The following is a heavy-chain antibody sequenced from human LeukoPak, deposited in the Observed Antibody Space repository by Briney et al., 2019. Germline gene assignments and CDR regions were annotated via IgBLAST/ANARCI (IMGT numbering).Heavy chain of an antibody. D-gene: IGHD5-18*01. CDR2: ISSSSSYI. CDR3: VGLKISYGPIRGVDY. Sequence: GGSLRLSCAASGFTFSSYSMNWVRQAPGKGLEWVSSISSSSSYIYYADSVKGRFTISRDNAKNSLYLQMNRLRAEDTAVYYCVGLKISYGPIRGVDYWGQGTLVTVSS. J-gene: IGHJ4*02. V-gene: IGHV3-21*01. CDR1: GFTFSSYS.